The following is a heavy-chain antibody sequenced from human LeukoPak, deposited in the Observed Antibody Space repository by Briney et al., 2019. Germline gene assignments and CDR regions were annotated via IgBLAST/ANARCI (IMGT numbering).Heavy chain of an antibody. CDR3: ARGPTYYDSSGYDIDY. Sequence: ASVKVSCKASGYTFTSYGISWVRQAPGQGLEWMGWISAYNGNTNYAQKLQGRVTMTTDTSTSTAYMELRSLRSEDTAVYYCARGPTYYDSSGYDIDYWGQGTLVTVSS. J-gene: IGHJ4*02. V-gene: IGHV1-18*01. D-gene: IGHD3-22*01. CDR1: GYTFTSYG. CDR2: ISAYNGNT.